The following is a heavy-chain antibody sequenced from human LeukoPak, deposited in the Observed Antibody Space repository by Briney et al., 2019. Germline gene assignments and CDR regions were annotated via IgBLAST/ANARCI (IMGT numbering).Heavy chain of an antibody. CDR3: AKGGGIGYYFDY. J-gene: IGHJ4*02. V-gene: IGHV3-30*02. CDR2: IRYDGSNK. CDR1: GFTFSSYG. Sequence: QPGGSLILSCAASGFTFSSYGMHWVRQAPGRGLEWVAFIRYDGSNKYYADSVKGRFTISRDNSKNTLYLQMNRLRAEDTAVYYCAKGGGIGYYFDYWGQGTLVTVSS. D-gene: IGHD2-15*01.